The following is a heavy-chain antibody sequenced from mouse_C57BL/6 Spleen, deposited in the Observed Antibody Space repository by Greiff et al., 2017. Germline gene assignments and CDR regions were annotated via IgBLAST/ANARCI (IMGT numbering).Heavy chain of an antibody. CDR3: ARHSYGYYRLWYFDV. CDR1: GFSLTSYG. Sequence: QVQLKESGPGLVAPSQSLSITCTVSGFSLTSYGVHWVRQPPGKGLEWLVVIGSDGSTTYNSALKSRLSISKNNSKSQVLLKMNSLQTDDTAMYYCARHSYGYYRLWYFDVWGTGTTVTVSS. V-gene: IGHV2-6-1*01. D-gene: IGHD2-3*01. J-gene: IGHJ1*03. CDR2: IGSDGST.